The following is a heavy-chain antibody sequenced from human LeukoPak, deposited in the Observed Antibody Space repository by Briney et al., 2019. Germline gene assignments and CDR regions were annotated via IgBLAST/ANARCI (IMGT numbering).Heavy chain of an antibody. Sequence: PGGSLRLSCAASGFTFSDSAMHWVRQAPGKGLEWVAFIRYDGSNKYYADSVKGRFTISRDNSKNTLYLQMNSLRAEDTAVYYCARRAGAYSHPYDYWGQGTLVTVSS. CDR3: ARRAGAYSHPYDY. CDR2: IRYDGSNK. D-gene: IGHD4/OR15-4a*01. V-gene: IGHV3-30*14. J-gene: IGHJ4*02. CDR1: GFTFSDSA.